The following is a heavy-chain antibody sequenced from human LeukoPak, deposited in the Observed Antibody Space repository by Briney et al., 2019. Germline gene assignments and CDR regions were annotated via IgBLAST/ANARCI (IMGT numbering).Heavy chain of an antibody. CDR1: GGSFSGYY. CDR2: INHSGST. J-gene: IGHJ4*02. V-gene: IGHV4-34*01. Sequence: PSETLSLTXAVYGGSFSGYYWSWIRQPPGKGLEWIGEINHSGSTNDNTSLKSRVTISVDTSKNQFSLKLSSVTAADTAVYYCARLVVVAATRFAPRDSDYWGQGTLVTVSS. D-gene: IGHD2-15*01. CDR3: ARLVVVAATRFAPRDSDY.